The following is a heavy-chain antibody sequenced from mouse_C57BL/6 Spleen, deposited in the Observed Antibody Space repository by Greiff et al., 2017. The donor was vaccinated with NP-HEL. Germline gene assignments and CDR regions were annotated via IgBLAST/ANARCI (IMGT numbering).Heavy chain of an antibody. CDR2: IRNKANNHAT. D-gene: IGHD4-1*02. Sequence: EVKLVESGGGLVQPGGSMKLSCAASGFTFSDAWMDWVRQSPEKGLEWVADIRNKANNHATYYAESVKVRFTISRDDSKSSVYLQMNSLRAEDTGIYYCTTTTGTPFADWGQGTLVTVSA. CDR1: GFTFSDAW. CDR3: TTTTGTPFAD. J-gene: IGHJ3*01. V-gene: IGHV6-6*01.